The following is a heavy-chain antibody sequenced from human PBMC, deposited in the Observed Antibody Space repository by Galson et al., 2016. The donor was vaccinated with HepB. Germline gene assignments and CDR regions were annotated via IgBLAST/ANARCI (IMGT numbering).Heavy chain of an antibody. J-gene: IGHJ5*02. V-gene: IGHV1-69*06. CDR2: IIPIFGTV. CDR1: GGSFSLYE. Sequence: SVKVSCKASGGSFSLYEITWVRQAPGQGLEWMGGIIPIFGTVNYVQKFQGRVTITADKSTSTAHMELSSLRSEDTAVYYCARSFVEGYCSSTSCEVRRFDPWGQGTLVTVSS. CDR3: ARSFVEGYCSSTSCEVRRFDP. D-gene: IGHD2-2*01.